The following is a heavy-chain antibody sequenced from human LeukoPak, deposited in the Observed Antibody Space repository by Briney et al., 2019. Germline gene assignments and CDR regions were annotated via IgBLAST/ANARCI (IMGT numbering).Heavy chain of an antibody. J-gene: IGHJ4*02. CDR3: ARHGPSYYFDY. D-gene: IGHD3-16*01. V-gene: IGHV3-33*01. CDR1: GFTFSSYG. Sequence: GGSLRLSCAASGFTFSSYGMHWVRQAPGKGLEWVAVIWNDGSNKYYADSVKGRFTISRDNAKNSLYLQMNSLRTEDTAVYYCARHGPSYYFDYWGQGTLVTVSS. CDR2: IWNDGSNK.